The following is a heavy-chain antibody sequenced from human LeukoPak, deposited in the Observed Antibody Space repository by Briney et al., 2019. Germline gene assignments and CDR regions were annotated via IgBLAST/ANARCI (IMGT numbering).Heavy chain of an antibody. CDR2: INPNSGGT. J-gene: IGHJ4*02. V-gene: IGHV1-2*02. CDR3: ARDQIAAAGKGDY. Sequence: GASVKVSCKVSGYTLTELSMHWVRQAPGKGLEWMGRINPNSGGTNYAQKFQGRVTMTRDTSISTVYMELSRLRSDDTAVYYCARDQIAAAGKGDYWGQGTLVTVSS. D-gene: IGHD6-13*01. CDR1: GYTLTELS.